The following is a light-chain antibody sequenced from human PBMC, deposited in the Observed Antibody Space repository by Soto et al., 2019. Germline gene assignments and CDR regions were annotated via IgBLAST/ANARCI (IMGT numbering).Light chain of an antibody. V-gene: IGKV3-20*01. CDR2: DAS. CDR3: EQYGSSPPSIT. Sequence: EFVLTQSPGTLSLSPGERATLSCRASQTVRNNYLAWYQQKPGQAPRLLIYDASNRATGIPDRFSGSGSGTDFTLTISSLEPEDFAVYYCEQYGSSPPSITFGQGTRLEIK. J-gene: IGKJ5*01. CDR1: QTVRNNY.